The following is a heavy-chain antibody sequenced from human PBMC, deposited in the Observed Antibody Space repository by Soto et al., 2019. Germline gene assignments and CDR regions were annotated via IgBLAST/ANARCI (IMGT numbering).Heavy chain of an antibody. CDR1: GGSFSGYY. CDR3: ARAYSSGWYHPYAFDI. V-gene: IGHV4-34*01. Sequence: SETLSLTCAVYGGSFSGYYWSWIRQPPGKGLEWIGEINHSGSTNYNPSLKSRVTISVDTSKNQFSLKLSSVTAADTAVCYCARAYSSGWYHPYAFDIWGQGTMVTVSS. D-gene: IGHD6-19*01. J-gene: IGHJ3*02. CDR2: INHSGST.